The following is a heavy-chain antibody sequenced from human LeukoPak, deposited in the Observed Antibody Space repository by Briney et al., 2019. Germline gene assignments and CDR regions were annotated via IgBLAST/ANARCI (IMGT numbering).Heavy chain of an antibody. D-gene: IGHD6-19*01. V-gene: IGHV3-48*04. CDR3: ARDGRQWLVNWFDP. Sequence: GGSLRLSCAASGFTFSSYSMNWVRQAPGKGLEWLAYISSTGTTIYYTDSVRGRFTISRDNAKNSLSLQMNSLRAEDTAVYYCARDGRQWLVNWFDPWGQGTLVTLSS. J-gene: IGHJ5*02. CDR2: ISSTGTTI. CDR1: GFTFSSYS.